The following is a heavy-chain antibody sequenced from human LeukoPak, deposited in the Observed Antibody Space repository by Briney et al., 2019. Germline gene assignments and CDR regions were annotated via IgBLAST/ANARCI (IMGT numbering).Heavy chain of an antibody. Sequence: GRSLRLSCAASGFSFEAYGMYWVRQAPGKGLEWVSGITWNNDDMAYADSVKGRFTISRDNAKNCLYLQMNSLTVEDTALYYCTRVTSWRTGFDYWGQGTLVTVSS. CDR1: GFSFEAYG. CDR3: TRVTSWRTGFDY. V-gene: IGHV3-9*01. CDR2: ITWNNDDM. J-gene: IGHJ4*02. D-gene: IGHD1-1*01.